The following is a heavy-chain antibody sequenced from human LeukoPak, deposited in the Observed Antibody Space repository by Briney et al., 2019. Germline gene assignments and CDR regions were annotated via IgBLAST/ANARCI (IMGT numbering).Heavy chain of an antibody. CDR2: ISAYNGNT. J-gene: IGHJ4*02. CDR1: GYTFTSYG. D-gene: IGHD3-10*01. CDR3: ARDTVLLWFGERNGAIDF. V-gene: IGHV1-18*01. Sequence: ASVKVSCKASGYTFTSYGISWVRQAPGQGLEWMGWISAYNGNTNYAQKLQGRVTMTTDTSTSTAYMELRSLRSDDTAGYYCARDTVLLWFGERNGAIDFWGQGTLVTVSS.